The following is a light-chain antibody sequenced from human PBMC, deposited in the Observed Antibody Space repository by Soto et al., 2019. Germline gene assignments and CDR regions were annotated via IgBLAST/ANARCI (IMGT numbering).Light chain of an antibody. CDR1: RSNIGNHA. V-gene: IGLV1-36*01. J-gene: IGLJ2*01. CDR2: YDD. Sequence: QLVLTQPPSVSEAPRQRVTISCSGSRSNIGNHAVNWYQQLPGKAPKLLIYYDDLLPSGVSDRFSGSKSGTSASLAISGLQSEDEADYYCATWDDSLNGPVFGGGTKLTVL. CDR3: ATWDDSLNGPV.